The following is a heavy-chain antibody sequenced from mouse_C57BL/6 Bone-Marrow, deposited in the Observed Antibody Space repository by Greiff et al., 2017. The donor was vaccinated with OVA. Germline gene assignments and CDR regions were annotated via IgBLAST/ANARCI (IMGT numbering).Heavy chain of an antibody. D-gene: IGHD1-1*01. J-gene: IGHJ2*01. CDR2: ISSGSSTI. CDR3: AREFITTVSFDY. Sequence: DVHLVESGGGLVKPGGSLKLSCAASGFTFSDYGMHWVRQAPEKGLEWVAYISSGSSTIYYADTVKGRFTISRDNAKNTLFLQMTSLRSEDTAMYYCAREFITTVSFDYWGQGTTLTVSS. CDR1: GFTFSDYG. V-gene: IGHV5-17*01.